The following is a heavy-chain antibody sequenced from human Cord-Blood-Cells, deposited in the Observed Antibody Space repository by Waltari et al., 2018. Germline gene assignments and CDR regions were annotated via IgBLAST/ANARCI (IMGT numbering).Heavy chain of an antibody. V-gene: IGHV4-34*01. CDR2: INYSGST. CDR3: ARGQGPAGDPGFDY. J-gene: IGHJ4*02. Sequence: VQLQQWGAGLLKPSETLSLTCAVYGGSFSGYYWSWIRRPPRKGLEWSGEINYSGSTTYNPSLKRRVTTTVDTSNNQCSLKLSSVTAADAAVYYCARGQGPAGDPGFDYWGQGTLVTVSS. CDR1: GGSFSGYY. D-gene: IGHD7-27*01.